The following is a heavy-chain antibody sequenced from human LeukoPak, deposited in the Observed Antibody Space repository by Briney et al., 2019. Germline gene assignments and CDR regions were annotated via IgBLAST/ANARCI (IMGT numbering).Heavy chain of an antibody. Sequence: GGSLRLSCAASGFTFSSYAMSWVRQAPGKGLEWVSAISGSGGSTYYADSVKGRFTISRDNSKNTLYLQMNSLRAEDTAVYYCAKDLRSGSYSWLDPWGQGTLVTVSS. CDR2: ISGSGGST. CDR3: AKDLRSGSYSWLDP. D-gene: IGHD1-26*01. V-gene: IGHV3-23*01. CDR1: GFTFSSYA. J-gene: IGHJ5*02.